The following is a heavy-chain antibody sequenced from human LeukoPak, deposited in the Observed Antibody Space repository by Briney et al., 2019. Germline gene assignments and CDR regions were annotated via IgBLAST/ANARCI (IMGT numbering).Heavy chain of an antibody. D-gene: IGHD3-10*01. CDR2: IQSKTDGGTT. Sequence: GGSLRPSCSGYGFTYYYMYWVQHGQAPGKGLEWVGRIQSKTDGGTTEYAAPVKGRCTTSRDDSKTKLCLQMNSLKTQETGVYDGYNFRVRGITSIWGQGTLVTVSS. CDR1: GFTYYY. V-gene: IGHV3-15*01. CDR3: YNFRVRGITSI. J-gene: IGHJ4*02.